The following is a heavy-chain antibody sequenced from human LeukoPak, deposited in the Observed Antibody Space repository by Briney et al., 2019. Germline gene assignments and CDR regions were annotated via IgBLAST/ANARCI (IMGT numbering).Heavy chain of an antibody. V-gene: IGHV3-30*18. CDR2: ISYDGSTK. CDR3: AKEKWDC. CDR1: GFTFSSYG. J-gene: IGHJ4*02. D-gene: IGHD1-26*01. Sequence: PGGSLRLSCAASGFTFSSYGMHWVRQAPGKGLEWVAVISYDGSTKYYADSVKGRFTISRDNSKNTLYLQMHSLRAEDTAVYYCAKEKWDCWGQGTLVTVSS.